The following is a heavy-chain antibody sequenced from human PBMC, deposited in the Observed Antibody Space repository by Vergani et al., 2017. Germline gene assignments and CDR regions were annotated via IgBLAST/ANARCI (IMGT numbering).Heavy chain of an antibody. CDR1: GFTFKNYA. V-gene: IGHV3-23*01. J-gene: IGHJ6*02. CDR2: ISGSGGST. D-gene: IGHD1-20*01. Sequence: EVQLLESGGGLVQPGGSLRLSCAASGFTFKNYAMTWVRQAPGKGLEWVSAISGSGGSTYYADSVKGRFTISRDNSKNTLYLQMNSLRAEDTAVYYCAKDALITWRYYYYYGMDVWGQGTTVTVSS. CDR3: AKDALITWRYYYYYGMDV.